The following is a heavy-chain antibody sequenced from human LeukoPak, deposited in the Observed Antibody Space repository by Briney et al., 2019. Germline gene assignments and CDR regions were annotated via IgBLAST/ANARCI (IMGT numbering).Heavy chain of an antibody. Sequence: PGGSLRLTCAASGFTFSSYAMSWVRQAPGKGLEWASVISSGGSTNYADSVKGRFTISRDNPKNTLYLQMNSLRAEDSAVYYCAKGYVSSGSYNTSFDYWGQGTLVTVSS. CDR1: GFTFSSYA. CDR2: ISSGGST. D-gene: IGHD3-10*01. V-gene: IGHV3-23*01. CDR3: AKGYVSSGSYNTSFDY. J-gene: IGHJ4*02.